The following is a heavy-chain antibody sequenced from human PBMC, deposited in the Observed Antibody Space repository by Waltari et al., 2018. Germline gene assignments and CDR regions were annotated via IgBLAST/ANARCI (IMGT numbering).Heavy chain of an antibody. Sequence: EVQLVESGGGLVQPGGSLRLSCAASGFTVSLNYMNWVRQAPGEGLEWVSVIYRGGNTYYADSVKGRFTISRDDSKNTLYLQMNSLRAEDTAVYYCARAYYYDDSRSEGYWFDPWGRGTLVTISS. CDR2: IYRGGNT. D-gene: IGHD3-22*01. J-gene: IGHJ5*02. CDR3: ARAYYYDDSRSEGYWFDP. CDR1: GFTVSLNY. V-gene: IGHV3-66*02.